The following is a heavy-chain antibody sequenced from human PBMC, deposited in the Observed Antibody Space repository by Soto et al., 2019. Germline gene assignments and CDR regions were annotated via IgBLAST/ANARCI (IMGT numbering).Heavy chain of an antibody. CDR3: ARAGPTPESIVVVPAAMGLYYFDY. Sequence: SETLSLTCAVYGGSFSGYYWSWIRQPPGKGLEWIGEINHSGSTNYNPSLKSRVTISVDTSKNQFSLKLSSVTAADTAVYYCARAGPTPESIVVVPAAMGLYYFDYWGQGTLVTVSS. D-gene: IGHD2-2*01. J-gene: IGHJ4*02. CDR1: GGSFSGYY. CDR2: INHSGST. V-gene: IGHV4-34*01.